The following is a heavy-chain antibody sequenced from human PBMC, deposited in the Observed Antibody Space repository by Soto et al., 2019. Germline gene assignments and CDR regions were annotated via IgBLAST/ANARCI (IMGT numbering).Heavy chain of an antibody. CDR1: GFTFNSYG. J-gene: IGHJ6*02. CDR3: ARTRSAWSDFHYYSLDV. D-gene: IGHD1-26*01. CDR2: ISYDSTKT. V-gene: IGHV3-30*03. Sequence: GGSLRLFCAASGFTFNSYGMHWVRQGPGNGLEWVAFISYDSTKTYYADSVKGRFTISRDNSNSALYVQMNSLTGEDTAVYYCARTRSAWSDFHYYSLDVRGQGTTVTVSS.